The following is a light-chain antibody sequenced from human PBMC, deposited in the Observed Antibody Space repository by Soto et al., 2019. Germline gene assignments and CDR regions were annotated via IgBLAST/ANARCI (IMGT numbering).Light chain of an antibody. CDR2: DAS. Sequence: EIVLTQSPATLSLSPGERATLSCRASQSIGSYLNWYQHKPGQAPRLLIYDASNRATGIPARFSGSGSGTDFTLTISSLEPEDFAVYYCQQRSNWPTFGQGTRLEIK. V-gene: IGKV3-11*01. J-gene: IGKJ5*01. CDR3: QQRSNWPT. CDR1: QSIGSY.